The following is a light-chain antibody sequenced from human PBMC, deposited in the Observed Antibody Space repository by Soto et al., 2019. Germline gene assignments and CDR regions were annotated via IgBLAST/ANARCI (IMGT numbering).Light chain of an antibody. J-gene: IGKJ2*01. CDR2: GAS. CDR1: QSVFNNN. CDR3: QQYGGSPRT. Sequence: EIVLTQSPGTLSLSPGERATLSCRASQSVFNNNLAWYQQKPVQAPRLLMFGASSRATGIPDRFSGSGSGTDCTLTSSRLEPEDLAIYHCQQYGGSPRTFGQGTKLEIK. V-gene: IGKV3-20*01.